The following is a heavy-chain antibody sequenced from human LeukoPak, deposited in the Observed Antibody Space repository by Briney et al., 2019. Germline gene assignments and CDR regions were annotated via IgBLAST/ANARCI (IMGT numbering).Heavy chain of an antibody. CDR3: ARATGRSDGRGQFDP. J-gene: IGHJ5*02. V-gene: IGHV3-11*06. Sequence: GGSLRLSCAASGFTFSDYYMSWIRQAPGKGLEWVSSISSSSSYIYYADSVKGRFTISRDNAKNSLYLQMNSLRAEDTAVYYCARATGRSDGRGQFDPWGQGTLVTVSS. CDR1: GFTFSDYY. D-gene: IGHD1-14*01. CDR2: ISSSSSYI.